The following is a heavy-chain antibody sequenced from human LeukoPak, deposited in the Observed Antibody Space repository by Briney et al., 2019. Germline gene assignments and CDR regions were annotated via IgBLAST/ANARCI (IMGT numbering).Heavy chain of an antibody. J-gene: IGHJ4*02. CDR3: AKASWVSSTDAVR. V-gene: IGHV3-23*01. D-gene: IGHD3-16*01. CDR2: IRGNGET. CDR1: GLSFSSFA. Sequence: GGSLRLSCAASGLSFSSFAMSWVRQGPARGLEWVSSIRGNGETIYADSVKGRFTLSSDSSRNTVYFQLNNLRVEDTAIYYCAKASWVSSTDAVRWGQGTLVTVSS.